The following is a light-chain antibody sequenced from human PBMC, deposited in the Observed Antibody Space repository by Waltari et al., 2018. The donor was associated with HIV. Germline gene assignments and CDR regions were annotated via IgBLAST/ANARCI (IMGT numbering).Light chain of an antibody. V-gene: IGLV6-57*04. Sequence: NFMLTPPHSVSESTRKTVTISCTRRSGSLASNYLPWYQQRPGSAPTTVIYEDNHRPSGVPDRFSGSIDSSSNSASLTISGLKTEDEADYYCQSYDSSNVVFGGGTKLTVL. CDR1: SGSLASNY. J-gene: IGLJ2*01. CDR2: EDN. CDR3: QSYDSSNVV.